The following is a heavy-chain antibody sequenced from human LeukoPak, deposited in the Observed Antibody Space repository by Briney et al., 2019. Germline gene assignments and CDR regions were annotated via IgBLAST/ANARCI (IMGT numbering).Heavy chain of an antibody. CDR1: GGSISSYY. D-gene: IGHD3-10*01. CDR2: IYTSGST. Sequence: SETLSLTCTVSGGSISSYYWSWIRQPAGKGLEWIGRIYTSGSTNYNPSLKSRVTISVDTSKNQFSLRLSSVTAADTAVYYCARDLREWFGDPSWDSLNYYYGMDVWGQGTTVTVSS. V-gene: IGHV4-4*07. CDR3: ARDLREWFGDPSWDSLNYYYGMDV. J-gene: IGHJ6*02.